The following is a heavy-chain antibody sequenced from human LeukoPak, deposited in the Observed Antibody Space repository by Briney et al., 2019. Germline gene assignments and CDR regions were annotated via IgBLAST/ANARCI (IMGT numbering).Heavy chain of an antibody. V-gene: IGHV3-66*01. J-gene: IGHJ4*02. D-gene: IGHD3-3*01. CDR3: ARTLGYYDFWSGYPHLAAYYFDY. CDR1: GFTVSSNY. Sequence: PGGSLRLSCAASGFTVSSNYMSWVRQAPGKGLEWVSVIYSGGSTNYADSVKGRFTISRDNSKNTLYLQMNSLRAEDTAVYYCARTLGYYDFWSGYPHLAAYYFDYWGQGTLVTVSS. CDR2: IYSGGST.